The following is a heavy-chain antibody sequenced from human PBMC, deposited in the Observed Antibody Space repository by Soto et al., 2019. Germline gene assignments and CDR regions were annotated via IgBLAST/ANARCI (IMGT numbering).Heavy chain of an antibody. CDR3: ARQRTTVVTQAYFDH. CDR2: IYYSGRT. Sequence: LSLTCIVSGESISSSSYYWGWIRQPSGKGLEWIGSIYYSGRTYYNPSFKSRVTISIDTLKNQFSLKLSSVTATDTAVYYCARQRTTVVTQAYFDHWGQGALVTVSS. J-gene: IGHJ4*02. V-gene: IGHV4-39*01. CDR1: GESISSSSYY. D-gene: IGHD2-21*02.